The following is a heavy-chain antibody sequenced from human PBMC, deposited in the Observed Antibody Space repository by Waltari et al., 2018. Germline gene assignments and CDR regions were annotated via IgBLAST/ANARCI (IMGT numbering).Heavy chain of an antibody. CDR3: AREKSSWLPTY. CDR2: ITSSGGDT. D-gene: IGHD2-2*01. V-gene: IGHV3-23*01. Sequence: EVQLLESGGGLVQPGGSLKLSCAASGFSFTSYFMSWVRQAPGKGLEWLEAITSSGGDTAYADSVKGRFTISRDNSNNTLFLQMSSLSAEDTAVYYCAREKSSWLPTYWGQGTLVTVSS. CDR1: GFSFTSYF. J-gene: IGHJ4*02.